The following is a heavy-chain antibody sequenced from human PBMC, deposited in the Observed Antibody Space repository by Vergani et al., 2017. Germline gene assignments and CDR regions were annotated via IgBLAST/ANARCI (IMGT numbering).Heavy chain of an antibody. Sequence: QVQLVQSGAEVKKPGASVKVSCKASGYTFTGYYMHWVRQAPGQGLEWMGWINPNSGGTNYAQKFQGRVTMTRDTSISTAYMELSRLRSDDTAVYYCARAYIAAAAVRGLDYWGQGTLVTVSS. J-gene: IGHJ4*02. D-gene: IGHD6-13*01. CDR3: ARAYIAAAAVRGLDY. V-gene: IGHV1-2*02. CDR2: INPNSGGT. CDR1: GYTFTGYY.